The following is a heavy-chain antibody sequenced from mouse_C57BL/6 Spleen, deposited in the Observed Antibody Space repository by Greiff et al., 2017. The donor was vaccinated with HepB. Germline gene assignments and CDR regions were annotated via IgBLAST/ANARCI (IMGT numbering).Heavy chain of an antibody. Sequence: VQLQQSGAELVKPGASVKLSCKASGYTFTSYWMQWVKQRPGQGLEWIGEIDPSDSYTHYNQKFKGKATLTVDTYSSTAYMQLSSLTAEDAAVYYCARRGITGTFADGGQGTLVTVSA. J-gene: IGHJ3*01. CDR2: IDPSDSYT. CDR1: GYTFTSYW. D-gene: IGHD4-1*01. CDR3: ARRGITGTFAD. V-gene: IGHV1-50*01.